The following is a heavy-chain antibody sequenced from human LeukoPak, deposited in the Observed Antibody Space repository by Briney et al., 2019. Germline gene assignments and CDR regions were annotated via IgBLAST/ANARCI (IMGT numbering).Heavy chain of an antibody. J-gene: IGHJ4*02. CDR3: AKDWNYGSYFDC. CDR2: IRYDGSNV. V-gene: IGHV3-30*02. D-gene: IGHD1-7*01. Sequence: GGSLRLSCAGSGFTFSSYGIHWVRQAPGKGLEWVTFIRYDGSNVQYADSVQGRFTISRDNSKNTVYLQMNSLRVEDSGLYYCAKDWNYGSYFDCWGQGTLVTVSS. CDR1: GFTFSSYG.